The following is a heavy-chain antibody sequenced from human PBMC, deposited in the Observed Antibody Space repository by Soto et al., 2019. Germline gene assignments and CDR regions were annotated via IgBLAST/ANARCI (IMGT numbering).Heavy chain of an antibody. CDR1: GCSISSGGYS. CDR2: IYHSGST. Sequence: PSETLSLTCAVSGCSISSGGYSWSWIRQPPGKGLEWIGYIYHSGSTYYNPSLKSRVTISVDRSKNQFSLKLSSVTAADTAVYYCAREDYGDSRSYAFDIWGQGTMVTVSS. D-gene: IGHD4-17*01. J-gene: IGHJ3*02. V-gene: IGHV4-30-2*01. CDR3: AREDYGDSRSYAFDI.